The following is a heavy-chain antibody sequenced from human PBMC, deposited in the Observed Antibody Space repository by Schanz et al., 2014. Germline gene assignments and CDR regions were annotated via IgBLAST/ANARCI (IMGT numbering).Heavy chain of an antibody. D-gene: IGHD2-15*01. Sequence: EVQLVQSGGGLVQPGGSLRLSCAASGFTFSSHWMHWVRQDPGKGLVWVARINSVGSNTDYADSVTGRFTISRDNAKDTLYLQMDTLRAEGAAVNYCAWEMKLEVFGGKGHDSLDIWGQGTMVTVSS. V-gene: IGHV3-74*01. CDR3: AWEMKLEVFGGKGHDSLDI. J-gene: IGHJ3*02. CDR1: GFTFSSHW. CDR2: INSVGSNT.